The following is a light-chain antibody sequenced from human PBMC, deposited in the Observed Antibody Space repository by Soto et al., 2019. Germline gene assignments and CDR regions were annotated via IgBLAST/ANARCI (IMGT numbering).Light chain of an antibody. V-gene: IGKV3-20*01. CDR3: QQYGSSPPWA. CDR1: QSVSSSY. J-gene: IGKJ1*01. CDR2: GAS. Sequence: IVVTHSPGTLSLSPRERATLSCRPSQSVSSSYLAWYQQKPGQAPRLLIYGASSRATGIPDRFSGSGSGTDFTLTISRLEPEDFAVYYCQQYGSSPPWAFGQGTKVDNK.